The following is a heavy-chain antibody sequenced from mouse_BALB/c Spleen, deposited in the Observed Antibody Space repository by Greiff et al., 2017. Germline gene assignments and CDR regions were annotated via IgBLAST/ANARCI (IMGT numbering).Heavy chain of an antibody. CDR2: INPYNDGT. J-gene: IGHJ1*01. Sequence: VHVKQSGPELVKPGASVKMSCKASGYTFTSYVMHWVKQKPGQGLEWIGYINPYNDGTKYNEKFKGKATLTSDKSSSTAYMELSSLTSEDSAVYYCARSELGRTWYFDVWGAGTTVTVSS. D-gene: IGHD4-1*01. CDR3: ARSELGRTWYFDV. CDR1: GYTFTSYV. V-gene: IGHV1-14*01.